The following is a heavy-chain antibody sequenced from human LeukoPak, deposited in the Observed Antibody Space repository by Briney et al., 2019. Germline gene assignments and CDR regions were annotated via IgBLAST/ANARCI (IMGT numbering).Heavy chain of an antibody. CDR3: ALNRGSGWYFHY. CDR1: GFTFSSFA. V-gene: IGHV3-30*04. Sequence: GGSLRPSCAASGFTFSSFALHWVRQAPGKGLEWVAVISYDGSHKYADSVKGRFTISRDNSKNTLYLQMNSLRAEDTAVYYCALNRGSGWYFHYWGQGTLVTVSS. CDR2: ISYDGSHK. D-gene: IGHD6-19*01. J-gene: IGHJ4*02.